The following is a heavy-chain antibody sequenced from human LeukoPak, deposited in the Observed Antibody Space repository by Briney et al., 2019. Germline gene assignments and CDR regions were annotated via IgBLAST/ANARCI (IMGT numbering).Heavy chain of an antibody. CDR2: IFHNGNT. CDR1: GYSISSDYY. V-gene: IGHV4-38-2*02. D-gene: IGHD3-16*01. CDR3: ARGLPHTSGYFDL. Sequence: SETLSLTCTVSGYSISSDYYWGWIRQPPGKGLEWIGNIFHNGNTYYNPSLKSRVTISVDTSKNQFSLKLSSVTAADTAVYYCARGLPHTSGYFDLWGRGTLVTVSS. J-gene: IGHJ2*01.